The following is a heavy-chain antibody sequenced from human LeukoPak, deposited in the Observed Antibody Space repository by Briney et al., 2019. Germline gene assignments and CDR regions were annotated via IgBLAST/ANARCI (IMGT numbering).Heavy chain of an antibody. CDR1: GGSFSGYY. CDR2: INHSGST. J-gene: IGHJ4*02. CDR3: ARGRALLNYDFWSGLPRFDY. Sequence: SETLSLTCAVYGGSFSGYYWSWIRQPPGEGLEWIGEINHSGSTNYNPSLKSRVTISVDTSKNQFSLKLSSVTAADTAVYYCARGRALLNYDFWSGLPRFDYWGQGTLVTVSS. V-gene: IGHV4-34*01. D-gene: IGHD3-3*01.